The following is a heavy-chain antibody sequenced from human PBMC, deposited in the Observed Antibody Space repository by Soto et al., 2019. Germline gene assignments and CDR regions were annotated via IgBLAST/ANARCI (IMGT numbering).Heavy chain of an antibody. CDR2: INHSGST. J-gene: IGHJ5*02. CDR3: ARKHRNYDLWSGYMENWFDP. V-gene: IGHV4-34*01. CDR1: GGSFSGYY. D-gene: IGHD3-3*01. Sequence: SETLSLTCAVYGGSFSGYYWSWIRQPPGKGLEWIGEINHSGSTNYNPSLKSRVTISVDTSKNQFSLKLSSVTAADTAVYYCARKHRNYDLWSGYMENWFDPWGQGTLVTVSS.